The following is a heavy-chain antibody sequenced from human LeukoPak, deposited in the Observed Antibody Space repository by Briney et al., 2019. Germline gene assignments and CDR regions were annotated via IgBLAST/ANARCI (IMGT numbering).Heavy chain of an antibody. CDR3: ARLVTGTTVINSGWFDP. CDR2: IYNDGST. Sequence: GGSLRLSCAASGLTVSSSYMSWVRQAPGKGLEWVPIIYNDGSTYYADSMKGRFTISRDNSKNTVYLQMNSLRAEDTAAYYCARLVTGTTVINSGWFDPWGQGTLVTVSS. V-gene: IGHV3-53*01. CDR1: GLTVSSSY. J-gene: IGHJ5*02. D-gene: IGHD4-23*01.